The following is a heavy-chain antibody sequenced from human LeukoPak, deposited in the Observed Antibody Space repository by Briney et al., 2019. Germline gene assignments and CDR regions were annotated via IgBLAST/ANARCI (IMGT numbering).Heavy chain of an antibody. Sequence: SETLSLTCTVSGGSISSNNYYWGWIRQPPGKGLEWIGSIYYSGSTYYNPSLKSRVTISVDTSKNQFSLKLSSVTAADTAVYYCARRIGYRSLIDGDYWFDPWGQGTLVTVSS. CDR2: IYYSGST. V-gene: IGHV4-39*07. D-gene: IGHD4-17*01. CDR3: ARRIGYRSLIDGDYWFDP. CDR1: GGSISSNNYY. J-gene: IGHJ5*02.